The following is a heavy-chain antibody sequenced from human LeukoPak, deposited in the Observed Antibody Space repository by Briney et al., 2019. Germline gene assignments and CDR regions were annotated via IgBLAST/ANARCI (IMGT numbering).Heavy chain of an antibody. CDR1: GFTFSDYY. V-gene: IGHV3-11*04. D-gene: IGHD6-13*01. CDR2: ISSSGSTI. CDR3: ARDEVGSSSWYVY. Sequence: PGGSLRLSCAASGFTFSDYYLRWLRQAPGKGLEWVSYISSSGSTIYYADTVKGRFTISRDNAKDSLYLQMNSLRAEDTAVYYCARDEVGSSSWYVYWGQGTLVTVSS. J-gene: IGHJ4*02.